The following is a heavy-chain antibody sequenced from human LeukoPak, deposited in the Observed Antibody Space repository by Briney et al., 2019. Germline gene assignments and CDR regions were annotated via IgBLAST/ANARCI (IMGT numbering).Heavy chain of an antibody. J-gene: IGHJ4*02. D-gene: IGHD5-18*01. V-gene: IGHV3-23*01. Sequence: GGSLRLSCVTSGFNLNNYAMNWVRQAPGKGLEWVAGISGSGGTTYYTDSVKGRFTLSRDNSKNTLYLQMTSLRAEDTAVYYCAKDANSHGYVPSYFESWGQGTLVTVSS. CDR3: AKDANSHGYVPSYFES. CDR2: ISGSGGTT. CDR1: GFNLNNYA.